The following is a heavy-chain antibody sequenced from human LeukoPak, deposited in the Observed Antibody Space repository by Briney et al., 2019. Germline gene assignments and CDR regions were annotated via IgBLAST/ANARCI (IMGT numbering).Heavy chain of an antibody. Sequence: GGSLRLSCAASGFTFRSYWMGWVRQAPGKGLEWVANIKEDGSEKYHVDSVKGRFTISRDNAKNSMYLQMNSLRAADTAVYYCARDGDGHGDDYDYWGQGSLVTVSS. J-gene: IGHJ4*02. D-gene: IGHD4-17*01. V-gene: IGHV3-7*01. CDR2: IKEDGSEK. CDR3: ARDGDGHGDDYDY. CDR1: GFTFRSYW.